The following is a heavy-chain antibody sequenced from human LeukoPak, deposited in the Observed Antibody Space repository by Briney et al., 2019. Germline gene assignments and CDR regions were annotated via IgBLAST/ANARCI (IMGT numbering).Heavy chain of an antibody. V-gene: IGHV4-59*01. D-gene: IGHD5-12*01. CDR3: ARGGTARGYSGYGVFDY. J-gene: IGHJ4*02. CDR1: GGSTSSYY. Sequence: PSETLSLTCTVSGGSTSSYYWSWIRQPPGKGLEWIGYIYYSGSTNHNPSLKSRVTISVDTSKNQFSLKLSSVTAADTAVYYCARGGTARGYSGYGVFDYWGQGTLVTVSS. CDR2: IYYSGST.